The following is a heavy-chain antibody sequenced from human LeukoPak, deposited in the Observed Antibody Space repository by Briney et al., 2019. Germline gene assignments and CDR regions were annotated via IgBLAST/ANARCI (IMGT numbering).Heavy chain of an antibody. J-gene: IGHJ4*02. CDR2: IYYSGST. D-gene: IGHD1-26*01. CDR1: GGSISSSSYY. Sequence: SETLSLTCTVCGGSISSSSYYWGWIRQPPGKGLEWIGSIYYSGSTYYNPSLKSRVTISVDTSKNQFSLKLSSVTAADTAVYYCARDLGSDPGDYWGQGTLVTVSS. CDR3: ARDLGSDPGDY. V-gene: IGHV4-39*07.